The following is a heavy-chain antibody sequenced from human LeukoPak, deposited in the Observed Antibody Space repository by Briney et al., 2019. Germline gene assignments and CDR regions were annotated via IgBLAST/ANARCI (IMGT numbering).Heavy chain of an antibody. CDR1: GASISSYY. CDR3: ARVGILRCPSNWFVP. CDR2: IYYSGST. Sequence: SETLSLTCTVSGASISSYYWSCIRQPPGKGLEWIGYIYYSGSTRYNPSLKSRVTISVDTSKNQFSLKLSSVTAADTAVYYCARVGILRCPSNWFVPWGQGTLVTVSS. D-gene: IGHD3-3*01. V-gene: IGHV4-59*01. J-gene: IGHJ5*02.